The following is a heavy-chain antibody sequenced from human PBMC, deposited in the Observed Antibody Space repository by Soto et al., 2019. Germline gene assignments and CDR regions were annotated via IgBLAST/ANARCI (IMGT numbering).Heavy chain of an antibody. J-gene: IGHJ5*02. CDR2: ISTSGTT. V-gene: IGHV4-4*07. CDR1: GASISSYF. D-gene: IGHD6-19*01. Sequence: QVQLQESGPGLVEPSETLSLTCTVSGASISSYFWTWIRQPAGQGLDWIGRISTSGTTNYNPSLKSRVTISVDTSNNHCSLNLSSVTAAATAVYYCAREAGPDRWFDPWGQGTLVTVSS. CDR3: AREAGPDRWFDP.